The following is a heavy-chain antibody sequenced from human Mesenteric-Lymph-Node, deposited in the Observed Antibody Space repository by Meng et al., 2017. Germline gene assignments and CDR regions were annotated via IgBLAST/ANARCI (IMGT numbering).Heavy chain of an antibody. J-gene: IGHJ4*02. CDR1: GYTYTNYY. V-gene: IGHV1-46*01. D-gene: IGHD3-9*01. CDR3: ARSYNYLNGYYSVGGF. CDR2: LDPSRGTI. Sequence: QVAWVQSGAEVKKPGASVKVSCKASGYTYTNYYIHWVRQAPGQGLEWMAILDPSRGTIDYAQNFQGRFSLTWDTATSTVYMELSSLRSEDTAMYYCARSYNYLNGYYSVGGFWGQGTMVTVSS.